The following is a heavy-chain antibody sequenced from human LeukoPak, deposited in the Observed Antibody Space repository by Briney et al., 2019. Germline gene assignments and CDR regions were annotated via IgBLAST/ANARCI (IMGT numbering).Heavy chain of an antibody. CDR2: ISAYNGNT. V-gene: IGHV1-18*01. Sequence: ASVKFSCKASGYTFTSYGISWVRQAPGQGLEWMGWISAYNGNTNYAQKLQGRVTMTTDTSTSTAYMELRSLRSDDTAVYYCARVEPFLLAPYYYGMDVWGQGTTVTVSS. CDR1: GYTFTSYG. D-gene: IGHD3-3*02. CDR3: ARVEPFLLAPYYYGMDV. J-gene: IGHJ6*02.